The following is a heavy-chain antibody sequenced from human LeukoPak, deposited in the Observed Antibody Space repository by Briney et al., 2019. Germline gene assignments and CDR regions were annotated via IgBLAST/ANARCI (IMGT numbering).Heavy chain of an antibody. CDR1: GGSISSYY. CDR2: IYYAGSI. D-gene: IGHD2-2*01. Sequence: SETLSLTCTVSGGSISSYYWAWIRQPPGEGLEWIGSIYYAGSIYYNPSLKSRVTISVDTSKSQFSLKLSSVTAADTAVYYCARHRGYCSTSSCLSYWFDPWGQGTLVTVSS. V-gene: IGHV4-39*01. J-gene: IGHJ5*02. CDR3: ARHRGYCSTSSCLSYWFDP.